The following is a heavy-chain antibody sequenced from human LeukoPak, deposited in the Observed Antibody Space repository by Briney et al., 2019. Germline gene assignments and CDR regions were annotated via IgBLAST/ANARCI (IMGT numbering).Heavy chain of an antibody. CDR2: INPNSGGT. D-gene: IGHD2-2*02. CDR3: ARAGSFQLLYGYFQY. V-gene: IGHV1-2*02. CDR1: GYTLTGYY. J-gene: IGHJ1*01. Sequence: ASVKVSCKASGYTLTGYYMHWVRQAPGQAPEWMGWINPNSGGTNYAQKFQGRVTMTRDTSISTVYMELTSLRSDDTAVYYCARAGSFQLLYGYFQYWGRGTLVSVSS.